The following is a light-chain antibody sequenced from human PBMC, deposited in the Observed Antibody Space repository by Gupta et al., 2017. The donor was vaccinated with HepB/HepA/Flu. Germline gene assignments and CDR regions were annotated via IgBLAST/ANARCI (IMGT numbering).Light chain of an antibody. CDR2: GTS. J-gene: IGKJ3*01. CDR1: QSVTRTY. Sequence: EVVFTQSPGTLSLSPGERATLSCRASQSVTRTYLGWYQQKPGQAPRLLIYGTSSRATGIPDRFSGSGSGTDFTLSISRLEPEDFAVYYCQQYGSSPLTFGPGTKVEIK. CDR3: QQYGSSPLT. V-gene: IGKV3-20*01.